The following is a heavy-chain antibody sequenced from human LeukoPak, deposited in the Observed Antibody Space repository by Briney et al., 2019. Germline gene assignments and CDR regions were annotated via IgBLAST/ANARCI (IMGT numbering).Heavy chain of an antibody. V-gene: IGHV4-59*01. CDR3: ARDKEQQLAGAFDI. Sequence: SETLSLTCTVSGGSISSYYWSWIRQPPGKGLEWIGYIYYSGSTNYNPSLKSRVTISVDTSKNQFSLKLSSVTAADTAVYYCARDKEQQLAGAFDIWGQGTMVTVSS. J-gene: IGHJ3*02. CDR1: GGSISSYY. D-gene: IGHD6-13*01. CDR2: IYYSGST.